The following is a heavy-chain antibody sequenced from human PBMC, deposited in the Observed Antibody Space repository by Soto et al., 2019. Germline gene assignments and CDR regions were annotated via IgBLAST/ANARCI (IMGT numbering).Heavy chain of an antibody. J-gene: IGHJ1*01. Sequence: ASVKVSCKASGYTFTGYYMHWVRQAPGQGLEWMGLINPSGTNKNYAQKFQGRVTMTTDTSTSTVYMELNSLRVDDTAVYYCANYYDSSGYPYGFFQHWGQGTLVTVSS. CDR1: GYTFTGYY. D-gene: IGHD3-22*01. CDR3: ANYYDSSGYPYGFFQH. CDR2: INPSGTNK. V-gene: IGHV1-46*01.